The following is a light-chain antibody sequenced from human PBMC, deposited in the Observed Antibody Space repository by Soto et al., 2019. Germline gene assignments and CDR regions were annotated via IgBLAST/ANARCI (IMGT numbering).Light chain of an antibody. Sequence: EIVMTQSPAILSVSPGERATLSCRASQSVGRTLAWYQQKPGQSPRLLVYGASTRANGTPARFSGSGSGTDFTLTISTLQSEDVAVYYCQQYNQWPPYTFGQGTRVEMK. CDR2: GAS. J-gene: IGKJ2*01. V-gene: IGKV3-15*01. CDR1: QSVGRT. CDR3: QQYNQWPPYT.